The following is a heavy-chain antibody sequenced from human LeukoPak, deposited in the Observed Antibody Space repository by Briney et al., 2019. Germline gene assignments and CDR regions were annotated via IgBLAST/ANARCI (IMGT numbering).Heavy chain of an antibody. D-gene: IGHD5-18*01. CDR2: TNPSSRNR. CDR3: ARNPTLFDTYFDL. CDR1: GYTFTDYE. V-gene: IGHV1-8*01. J-gene: IGHJ4*02. Sequence: ASVKVSCKASGYTFTDYEISWVRQARGQGLEWMGGTNPSSRNRAYAPKFEGRVTITTDTSTSTLYMELRSLTSEDTAVYYCARNPTLFDTYFDLWGQGTLVTVSS.